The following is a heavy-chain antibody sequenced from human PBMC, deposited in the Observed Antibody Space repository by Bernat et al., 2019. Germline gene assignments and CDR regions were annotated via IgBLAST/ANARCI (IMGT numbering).Heavy chain of an antibody. CDR1: GGSISSGDYY. CDR2: IYYSGST. J-gene: IGHJ6*02. CDR3: VRAVAAAGTGYYYYYGMDV. V-gene: IGHV4-30-4*01. Sequence: QVQLQESGPGLVKPSQTLSLTCTVSGGSISSGDYYWSWIRQPPGKGLEWIGYIYYSGSTYYNPSLKSRVTISVDTSKNQFSLKLSSVTAADTAVYYCVRAVAAAGTGYYYYYGMDVWGQGTTVTVSS. D-gene: IGHD6-13*01.